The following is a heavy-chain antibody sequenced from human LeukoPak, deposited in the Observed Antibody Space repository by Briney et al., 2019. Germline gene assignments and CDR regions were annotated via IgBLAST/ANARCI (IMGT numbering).Heavy chain of an antibody. V-gene: IGHV4-34*01. D-gene: IGHD2-2*01. CDR2: INHSGST. J-gene: IGHJ5*02. CDR1: GGSFSGYY. Sequence: PSETLSLTCAVYGGSFSGYYWSWIRQPPGKGLEWIGEINHSGSTNYNPSLKSRVTISVDTSKNQFSLKLSSVTAADTAVYYCARGGGGYCSSTSCYVLFNWFDPWGQGTLVTVSS. CDR3: ARGGGGYCSSTSCYVLFNWFDP.